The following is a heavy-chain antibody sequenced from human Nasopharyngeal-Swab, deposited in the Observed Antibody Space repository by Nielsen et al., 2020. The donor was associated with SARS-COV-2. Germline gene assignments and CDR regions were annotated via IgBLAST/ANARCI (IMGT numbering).Heavy chain of an antibody. V-gene: IGHV1-18*01. D-gene: IGHD6-25*01. CDR3: ARDPRGPGY. CDR2: ISAYNGRT. CDR1: GYTFTSYG. Sequence: ASVKVSCKASGYTFTSYGISWVRQAPGQGLEWMGWISAYNGRTYYAQKFQGRVTMTTDTSTSTAYMDLRSLRSDDTAVYYCARDPRGPGYWGQGTWSPSPQ. J-gene: IGHJ4*02.